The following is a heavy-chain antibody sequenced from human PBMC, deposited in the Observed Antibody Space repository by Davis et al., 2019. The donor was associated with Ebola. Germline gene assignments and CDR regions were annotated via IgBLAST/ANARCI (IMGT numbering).Heavy chain of an antibody. V-gene: IGHV3-21*01. CDR3: ARVHYDILTGYADY. CDR1: GFTFSSYW. D-gene: IGHD3-9*01. J-gene: IGHJ4*02. CDR2: ISSSSSYI. Sequence: GESLKISCAASGFTFSSYWMNWVRQAPGKGLEWVSSISSSSSYIYYADSVKGRFTISRDNAKNSLYLQMNSLRAEDTAVYYCARVHYDILTGYADYWGQGTLVTVSS.